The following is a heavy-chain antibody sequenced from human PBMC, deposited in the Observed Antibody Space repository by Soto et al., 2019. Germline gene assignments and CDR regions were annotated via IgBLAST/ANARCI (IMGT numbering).Heavy chain of an antibody. J-gene: IGHJ4*02. CDR1: GFTCSSYS. V-gene: IGHV3-48*02. CDR2: ISSSTSDI. CDR3: ASGEAAADYYCDY. D-gene: IGHD6-13*01. Sequence: EVQLVESGGGLVQPGGTLRLSCVASGFTCSSYSMNWVRQAPENGLERVSYISSSTSDIYYADSVKGRFNVSRDNAKNSLSLQMNSPRDEDTAMYYCASGEAAADYYCDYWGQGTLVTVSS.